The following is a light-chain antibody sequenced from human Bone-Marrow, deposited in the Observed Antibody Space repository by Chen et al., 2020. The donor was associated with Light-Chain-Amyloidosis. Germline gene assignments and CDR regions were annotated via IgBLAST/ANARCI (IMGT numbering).Light chain of an antibody. Sequence: HSALPNPASGSGSPGQSITNSSTGSSIDVGTYHLVSLYPHHPGKAPKLIIYEAKKRPSGVSNRFSGSRSGYTASLTISGLQAEDEADYYCCSYAGRGKMFGGGTKLTVL. CDR1: SIDVGTYHL. CDR2: EAK. V-gene: IGLV2-23*01. CDR3: CSYAGRGKM. J-gene: IGLJ3*02.